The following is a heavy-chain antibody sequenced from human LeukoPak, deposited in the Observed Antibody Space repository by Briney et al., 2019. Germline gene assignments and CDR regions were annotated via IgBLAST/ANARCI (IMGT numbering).Heavy chain of an antibody. CDR3: EXXXXXXXXLXXXXXXXXXXGYYLDS. Sequence: KXSGXTFSIYAISWVRQAPGQGLEWMGGIIPIFGTANYAQKFQGRVTINADKYTSTAYMEVRSLRSEDTDVDYCEXXXXXXXXLXXXXXXXXXXGYYLDSWGQGTLVTVSS. CDR1: GXTFSIYA. CDR2: IIPIFGTA. J-gene: IGHJ4*02. V-gene: IGHV1-69*06.